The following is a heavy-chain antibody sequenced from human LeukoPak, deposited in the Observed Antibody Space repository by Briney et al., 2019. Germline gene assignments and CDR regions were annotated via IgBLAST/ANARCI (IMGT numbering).Heavy chain of an antibody. CDR2: FHYSGST. J-gene: IGHJ4*02. Sequence: PSETLSLTCTVSGGSISRYSYYWGWIRPPPGKGLEWIGSFHYSGSTYYDPSLKSRVTISVDTSNNHFSLKLSSVTAADTAVYYCARDKDYGDPSGFDYWGQGAPVTVSS. V-gene: IGHV4-39*02. CDR3: ARDKDYGDPSGFDY. CDR1: GGSISRYSYY. D-gene: IGHD4-17*01.